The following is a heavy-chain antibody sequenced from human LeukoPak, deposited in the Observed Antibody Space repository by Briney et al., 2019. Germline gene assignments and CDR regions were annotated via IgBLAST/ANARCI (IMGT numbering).Heavy chain of an antibody. CDR3: ARGGANMVRRYDH. CDR2: MNADSGGT. CDR1: HYTFTNYY. D-gene: IGHD2-8*01. V-gene: IGHV1-2*02. J-gene: IGHJ5*02. Sequence: ASVTVSCKASHYTFTNYYLHGMRQAPGQGLEWMGWMNADSGGTQYTQSFQGRVTMTRDASISTAYMELSRLTPGDTVVYRCARGGANMVRRYDHWGQGTLVTVSS.